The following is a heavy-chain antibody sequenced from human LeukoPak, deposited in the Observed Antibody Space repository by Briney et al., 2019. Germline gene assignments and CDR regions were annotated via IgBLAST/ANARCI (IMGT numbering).Heavy chain of an antibody. J-gene: IGHJ4*02. Sequence: WASVKVSCKASGGTFSSYAISWVRQAPGQGLEWMGGIIPIFGTANYAQKFQGRVTITADESTSTAYMELSSLRSEDTAVYYCARDWSWGGNKDYFDYWGQGTLVTVSS. CDR2: IIPIFGTA. CDR3: ARDWSWGGNKDYFDY. CDR1: GGTFSSYA. V-gene: IGHV1-69*13. D-gene: IGHD4-23*01.